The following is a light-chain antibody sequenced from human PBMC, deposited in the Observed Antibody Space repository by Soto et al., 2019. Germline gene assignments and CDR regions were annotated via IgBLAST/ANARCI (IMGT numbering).Light chain of an antibody. Sequence: DNRMTQSPASLSAPVGDRVTIPCRASQSISNFLHWYQQKPGKAPKLLIYTASSLQSGVPSRFSGSGSGTDFTLTISSLQPEDFATYYCQQSYNSPRTFGQGARLEIK. CDR1: QSISNF. CDR3: QQSYNSPRT. V-gene: IGKV1-39*01. J-gene: IGKJ5*01. CDR2: TAS.